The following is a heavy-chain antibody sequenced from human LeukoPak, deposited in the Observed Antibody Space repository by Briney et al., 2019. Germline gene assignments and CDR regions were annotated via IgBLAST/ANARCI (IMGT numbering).Heavy chain of an antibody. D-gene: IGHD3-22*01. CDR3: ARGRGYSSGYLAAY. V-gene: IGHV1-58*01. CDR2: IVVGSGNT. CDR1: GFTFTSSA. J-gene: IGHJ4*02. Sequence: SVKVSCKASGFTFTSSAVQWVRQARGQRLEWIGWIVVGSGNTNYAQKFQERVTITRDMSTSTAYMELSSLRSEDTAVYYCARGRGYSSGYLAAYWGQGTLVTVSS.